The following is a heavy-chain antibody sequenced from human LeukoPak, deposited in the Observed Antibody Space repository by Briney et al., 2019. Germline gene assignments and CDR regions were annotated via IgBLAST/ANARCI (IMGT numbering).Heavy chain of an antibody. D-gene: IGHD3-22*01. CDR1: GGSISSSSYY. Sequence: PSETLSLTCTVSGGSISSSSYYWGWIRQPPGKGLEWIGSIYYSGSTYYNPSRKSRVTISVDTSKNQFSLKLSSVTAADTAVYYCARGGYSSGYHDAFDIWGQGTMVTVSS. V-gene: IGHV4-39*07. J-gene: IGHJ3*02. CDR3: ARGGYSSGYHDAFDI. CDR2: IYYSGST.